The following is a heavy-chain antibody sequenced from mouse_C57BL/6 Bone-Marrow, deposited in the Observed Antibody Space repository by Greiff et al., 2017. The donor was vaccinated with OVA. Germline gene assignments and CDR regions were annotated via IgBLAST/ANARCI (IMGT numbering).Heavy chain of an antibody. V-gene: IGHV7-3*01. CDR3: ARYGGWLDY. CDR2: IRNKANGYTT. D-gene: IGHD2-3*01. CDR1: GFTFTDYY. Sequence: EVKLVESGGGLVQPGGSLSLSCAASGFTFTDYYMSWVRQPPGKALEWLGFIRNKANGYTTEYSASVKGRFTISRDNSQSILYLQMNALRAEDSATYYCARYGGWLDYWGQGTTLTVSS. J-gene: IGHJ2*01.